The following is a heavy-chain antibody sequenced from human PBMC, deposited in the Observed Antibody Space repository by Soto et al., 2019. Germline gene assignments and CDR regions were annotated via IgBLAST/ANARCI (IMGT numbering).Heavy chain of an antibody. D-gene: IGHD2-8*01. CDR2: INHSGST. CDR3: AREGRRRHCTSGVCYSLLQIDY. Sequence: SETLSLTCAVYGGSFSGYYWSWIRQPPGKGLEWIGEINHSGSTNYNPSLKSRVTISVDTSKNQFSLKLSSVTAADTAVYYCAREGRRRHCTSGVCYSLLQIDYWGQGTLVTVSS. J-gene: IGHJ4*02. CDR1: GGSFSGYY. V-gene: IGHV4-34*01.